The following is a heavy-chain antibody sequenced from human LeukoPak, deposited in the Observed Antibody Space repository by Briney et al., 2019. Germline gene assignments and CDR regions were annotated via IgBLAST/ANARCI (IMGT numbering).Heavy chain of an antibody. CDR2: IWYDGSNK. Sequence: HPGKSLRLSCAASGFTFNNYGMHWVRQAPGKGLEWVAVIWYDGSNKYYADSVKGRFTISRDNSKNTLYLQMNSLRAEDTAVYYCARDRGRAAVPDNWFDPWGQGTLVTVSS. CDR3: ARDRGRAAVPDNWFDP. CDR1: GFTFNNYG. V-gene: IGHV3-33*08. D-gene: IGHD3-10*01. J-gene: IGHJ5*02.